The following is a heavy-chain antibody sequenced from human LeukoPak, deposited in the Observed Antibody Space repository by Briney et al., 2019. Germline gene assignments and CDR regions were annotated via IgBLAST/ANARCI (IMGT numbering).Heavy chain of an antibody. CDR1: GGSISSSSYY. D-gene: IGHD5-24*01. CDR2: IYYSGST. Sequence: SETLSLTCTVSGGSISSSSYYWGWIRQPPRKGLEWIGSIYYSGSTYYNPSLKSRVTISVDTSKNQFSLKLSSVTAADTAVYYCARHLRQDGYNYWGFDYWGQGTLVTVSS. CDR3: ARHLRQDGYNYWGFDY. J-gene: IGHJ4*02. V-gene: IGHV4-39*01.